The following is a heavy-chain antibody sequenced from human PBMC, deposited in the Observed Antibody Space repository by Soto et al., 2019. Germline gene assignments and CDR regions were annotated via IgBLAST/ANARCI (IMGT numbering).Heavy chain of an antibody. D-gene: IGHD3-22*01. CDR2: IYYSGST. V-gene: IGHV4-59*12. CDR3: ARFGYSKNIGIDY. CDR1: GGSISSYY. Sequence: SDTLSLTCTVSGGSISSYYWSWIRQPPGKGLEWIGYIYYSGSTYYNPSLKSRVTISVDTSKNQFSLKLSSVTAADTAVYYCARFGYSKNIGIDYWGQGTLVTVSS. J-gene: IGHJ4*02.